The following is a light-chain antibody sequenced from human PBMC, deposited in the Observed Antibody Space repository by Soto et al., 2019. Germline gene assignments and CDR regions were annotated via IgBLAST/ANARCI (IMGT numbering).Light chain of an antibody. CDR1: QSVSSN. V-gene: IGKV3-15*01. Sequence: EIVMTQSPATLSVSPGERATLSCRASQSVSSNLAWYQQKPGQAPRLLIYGASTRATGIPARFSGSGSETEFTLTISSLQSEDFAVYYCQHYNDWPLTFGGGTKVDIK. J-gene: IGKJ4*01. CDR2: GAS. CDR3: QHYNDWPLT.